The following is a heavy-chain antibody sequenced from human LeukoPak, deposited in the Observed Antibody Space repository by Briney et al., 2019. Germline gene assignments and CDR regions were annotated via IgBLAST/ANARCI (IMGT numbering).Heavy chain of an antibody. CDR2: INPNSGGT. V-gene: IGHV1-2*02. CDR3: ATYLSLEWLVRYGFQH. Sequence: GASVKVSCKASGYTFTGYYMHWVRQAPGQGLEWMGWINPNSGGTNYAQKFQGRVTMTRDTSISTAYMELSRLRSDDTAVYYCATYLSLEWLVRYGFQHWGQGTLVTVSS. CDR1: GYTFTGYY. D-gene: IGHD6-19*01. J-gene: IGHJ1*01.